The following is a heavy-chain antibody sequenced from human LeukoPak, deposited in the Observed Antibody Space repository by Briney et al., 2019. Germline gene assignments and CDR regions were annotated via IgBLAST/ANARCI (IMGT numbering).Heavy chain of an antibody. CDR2: SSGYNGNT. J-gene: IGHJ3*02. D-gene: IGHD3-3*01. CDR1: RYTFTTYG. CDR3: ARDRSPDFWSGDYRDAFDI. Sequence: APGKVSCKASRYTFTTYGIGGVGQAPGQGLERRGWSSGYNGNTNSAQKLQRRVSMPTDTSTSTAYMELRSLRSDDTAVYYCARDRSPDFWSGDYRDAFDIWGQGTMVTVSS. V-gene: IGHV1-18*01.